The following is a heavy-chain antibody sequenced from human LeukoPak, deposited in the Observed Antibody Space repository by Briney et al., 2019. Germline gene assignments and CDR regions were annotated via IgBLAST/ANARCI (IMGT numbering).Heavy chain of an antibody. CDR1: GFTFSSYA. Sequence: GGSLRLSCAASGFTFSSYAMSWVRQAPGKRPEWVANMNIDGSEKYYADSVKGRFSISRDNARNSVYLQMASLRVEDTAVYYCARDPVEWELLLDYWGQGTLVTVSS. V-gene: IGHV3-7*01. J-gene: IGHJ4*02. CDR3: ARDPVEWELLLDY. D-gene: IGHD1-26*01. CDR2: MNIDGSEK.